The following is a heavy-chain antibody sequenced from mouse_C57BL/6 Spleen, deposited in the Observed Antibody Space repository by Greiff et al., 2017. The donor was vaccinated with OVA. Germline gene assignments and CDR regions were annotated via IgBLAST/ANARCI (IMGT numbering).Heavy chain of an antibody. V-gene: IGHV1-59*01. J-gene: IGHJ2*01. CDR3: ARRGVYYGSSYNFDY. CDR1: GYTFTSYW. D-gene: IGHD1-1*01. Sequence: VQLQQSGAELVRPGTSVKLSCKASGYTFTSYWMHWVKQRPGQGLEWIGVIDPSDSYTNYNQKFKGKATLTVDTSSSTAYMQLSSLTSEDSAVYYCARRGVYYGSSYNFDYWGQGTTLTVSS. CDR2: IDPSDSYT.